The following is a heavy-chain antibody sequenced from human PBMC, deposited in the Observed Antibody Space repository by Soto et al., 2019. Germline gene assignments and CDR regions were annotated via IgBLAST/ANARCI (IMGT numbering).Heavy chain of an antibody. CDR2: ISGSGGST. Sequence: GGSLRLSCAASGFTFSSYAMSWVRQAPGKGLEWVSAISGSGGSTYYADSVKGRFTISRDNSKNTLYLQMNSLRAEDTAVYYCAKGTYNDYVWGSYRYTDPYFDYWGQGTLVTVSS. CDR1: GFTFSSYA. J-gene: IGHJ4*02. CDR3: AKGTYNDYVWGSYRYTDPYFDY. D-gene: IGHD3-16*02. V-gene: IGHV3-23*01.